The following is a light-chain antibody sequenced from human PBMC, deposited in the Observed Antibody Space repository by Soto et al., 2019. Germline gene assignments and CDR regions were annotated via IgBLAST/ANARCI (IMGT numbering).Light chain of an antibody. CDR2: EVS. Sequence: QSVLTQPASVSGSPGQSITISCTGTSSDVGSYNLVSWYQQHPGKAPKLMIYEVSKRPSGVSNRFSGSKSGNTASLTISGLQAEDEADYYCCSYAGSSTPRFGGGTKLTVL. J-gene: IGLJ2*01. CDR3: CSYAGSSTPR. V-gene: IGLV2-23*02. CDR1: SSDVGSYNL.